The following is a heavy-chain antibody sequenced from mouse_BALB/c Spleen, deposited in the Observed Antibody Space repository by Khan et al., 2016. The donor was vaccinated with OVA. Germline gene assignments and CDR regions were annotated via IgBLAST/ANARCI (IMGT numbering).Heavy chain of an antibody. CDR2: IYPGTDNA. V-gene: IGHV1-76*01. CDR3: AREEALYYFDY. D-gene: IGHD3-2*02. Sequence: QIQLVQSGAELVRPGASVKLSCKTSGYIFTSYWIHWVKQRSGPGLEWIARIYPGTDNAYYNEKLKGKATLTADKSSSTAYMQLSSLKSEDSAVYFCAREEALYYFDYWGQGTTLTVSS. J-gene: IGHJ2*01. CDR1: GYIFTSYW.